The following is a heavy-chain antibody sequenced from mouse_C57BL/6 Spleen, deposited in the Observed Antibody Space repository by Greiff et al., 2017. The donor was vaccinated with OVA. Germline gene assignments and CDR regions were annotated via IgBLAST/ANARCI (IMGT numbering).Heavy chain of an antibody. V-gene: IGHV1-61*01. J-gene: IGHJ2*01. D-gene: IGHD2-2*01. CDR2: IYPSDSET. CDR1: GYTFTSYW. Sequence: QVQLQQPGAELVRPGSSVKLSCKASGYTFTSYWMDWVKQRPGQGLEWIGNIYPSDSETHYNQKFKDKATLTVDKSSSTAYMQLSSLTSEDSAVYYCARGPGIYYGYDYYFDYWGQGTTLTVSS. CDR3: ARGPGIYYGYDYYFDY.